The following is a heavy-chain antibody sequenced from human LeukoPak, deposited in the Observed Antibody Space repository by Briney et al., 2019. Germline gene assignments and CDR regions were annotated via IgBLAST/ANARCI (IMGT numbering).Heavy chain of an antibody. D-gene: IGHD3-3*01. Sequence: ASVKVSCMASGYTFTGYYMHWVRQAPGQGLEWMGWINPNSGGTNYAQKFQGRVTMTRDTSISTAYMELSRLRSDDTAVYYCARVFGELRFLEWLSQDAFDIWGQGTMVTVSS. CDR2: INPNSGGT. J-gene: IGHJ3*02. V-gene: IGHV1-2*02. CDR3: ARVFGELRFLEWLSQDAFDI. CDR1: GYTFTGYY.